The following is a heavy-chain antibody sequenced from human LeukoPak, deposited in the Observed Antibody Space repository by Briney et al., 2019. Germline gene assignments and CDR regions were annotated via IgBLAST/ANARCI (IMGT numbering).Heavy chain of an antibody. J-gene: IGHJ4*02. CDR1: GGSLSSSSYY. CDR3: ARDRGTWNDDGFDY. V-gene: IGHV4-39*07. CDR2: IYISGST. Sequence: SETLSLTCPVSGGSLSSSSYYWGWIRQPPGKGLEWIGRIYISGSTNYNPSLKSRVTMSVDTSKNQFSLKLSSVTAADTAVYYCARDRGTWNDDGFDYWGQGTLVTVSS. D-gene: IGHD1-1*01.